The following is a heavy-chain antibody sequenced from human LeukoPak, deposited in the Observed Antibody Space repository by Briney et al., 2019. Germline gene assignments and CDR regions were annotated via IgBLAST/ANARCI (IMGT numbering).Heavy chain of an antibody. J-gene: IGHJ4*02. CDR3: ARDWEGGISDY. V-gene: IGHV3-66*01. CDR2: IYSGGST. Sequence: PGGSLRLSCAASGFTVSSNYMSWVRQAPGKGLEWVSVIYSGGSTYYADSVKGRFTISRDNSKNTLYLQMNSPRAEDTAVYYCARDWEGGISDYWGQGTLVTVPS. CDR1: GFTVSSNY. D-gene: IGHD1-26*01.